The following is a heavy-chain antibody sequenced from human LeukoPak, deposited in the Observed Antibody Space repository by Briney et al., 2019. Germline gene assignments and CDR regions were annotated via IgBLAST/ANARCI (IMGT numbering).Heavy chain of an antibody. CDR2: INPNSGGT. Sequence: GASVKVSCKASGYTFTGYYMHWVRQAPGQGLEWMGRINPNSGGTNYAQKFQGRVTMTRDTSTSTVYMELSSLRSEDTAVYYCARDMGSFATFVDYWGQGTLVTVSS. D-gene: IGHD3-3*01. J-gene: IGHJ4*02. CDR1: GYTFTGYY. CDR3: ARDMGSFATFVDY. V-gene: IGHV1-2*06.